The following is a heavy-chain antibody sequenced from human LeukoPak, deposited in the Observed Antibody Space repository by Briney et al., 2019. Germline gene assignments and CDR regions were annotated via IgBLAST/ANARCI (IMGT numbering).Heavy chain of an antibody. D-gene: IGHD3-3*01. CDR3: ARSLSLRSDYYMDV. Sequence: SETLSLTCTVSGGSISSYYWGWIRQPPGKGLEWIGSTYYSGSTYYNPSLKSRVTISVDTSKNQFSLKLSSVTAADTAVYYCARSLSLRSDYYMDVWGKGTTVTVSS. CDR1: GGSISSYY. V-gene: IGHV4-39*07. CDR2: TYYSGST. J-gene: IGHJ6*03.